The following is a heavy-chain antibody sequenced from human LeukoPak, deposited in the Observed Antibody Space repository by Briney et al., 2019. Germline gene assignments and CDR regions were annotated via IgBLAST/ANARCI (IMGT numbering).Heavy chain of an antibody. Sequence: SQTLSLTCAISGDSVSSKSASWTWIRHSPSRGLEWLGRTFSRSKWFNDYAVSIKNRISINPDTSKNQFSLHLSSVTPDDTAVYYCARGTGSLDYWGQGTLVTVSS. V-gene: IGHV6-1*01. CDR1: GDSVSSKSAS. CDR2: TFSRSKWFN. CDR3: ARGTGSLDY. D-gene: IGHD1-26*01. J-gene: IGHJ4*02.